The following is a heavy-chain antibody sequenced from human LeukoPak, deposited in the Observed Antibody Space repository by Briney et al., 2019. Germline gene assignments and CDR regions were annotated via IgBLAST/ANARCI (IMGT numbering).Heavy chain of an antibody. J-gene: IGHJ5*02. CDR3: AKMTPSYIVVVPAARNWFDP. CDR1: GGTFSSYT. V-gene: IGHV1-69*02. CDR2: IIPILGIA. D-gene: IGHD2-2*01. Sequence: SVTVSCKASGGTFSSYTISWVRQAPGQGLEWMGRIIPILGIANYAQKFQGRVTITADKSTSTAYMELSSLRSEDTAVYYCAKMTPSYIVVVPAARNWFDPWGQGTLVTVSS.